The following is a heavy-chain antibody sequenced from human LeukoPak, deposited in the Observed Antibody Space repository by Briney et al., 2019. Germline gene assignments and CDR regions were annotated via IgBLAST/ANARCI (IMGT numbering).Heavy chain of an antibody. CDR2: ISGSAIST. CDR3: AKGDNNILTGYYNSFDS. CDR1: GFTFSSYA. J-gene: IGHJ4*02. D-gene: IGHD3-9*01. V-gene: IGHV3-23*01. Sequence: GGSLRLSCAASGFTFSSYAMSWIRQAPGKGLEWVSSISGSAISTYYADSVKGRFTISRDNSRNTLYLQMNSLRAEDTALFYCAKGDNNILTGYYNSFDSWGQGTLVAVSS.